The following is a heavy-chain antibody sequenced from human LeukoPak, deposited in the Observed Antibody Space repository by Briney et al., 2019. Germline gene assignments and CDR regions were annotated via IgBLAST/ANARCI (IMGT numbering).Heavy chain of an antibody. CDR3: ARVFDYDFWSGRNTYYYYYMDV. J-gene: IGHJ6*03. CDR1: GYTFPGYY. Sequence: ASVKVSCKASGYTFPGYYMHWVRQAPGQGLEWMGWINPNSGGTNYAQKFQGRVTMTRDTSISTAYMELSRLRSDDTAVYYCARVFDYDFWSGRNTYYYYYMDVWGKGTTVTVSS. V-gene: IGHV1-2*02. CDR2: INPNSGGT. D-gene: IGHD3-3*01.